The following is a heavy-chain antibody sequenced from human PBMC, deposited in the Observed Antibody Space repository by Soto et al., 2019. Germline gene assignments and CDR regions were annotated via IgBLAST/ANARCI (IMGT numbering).Heavy chain of an antibody. D-gene: IGHD2-2*01. Sequence: PGGSLRLSCAASGFTFDDYAMHWVRQAPGKGLEWVSGISWNSGSIGYADSVKGRFTISRDNAKNSLYLQMNSLRAEDTALYYCAKVVSAILSPGVAFDIWGQGTMVTVSS. J-gene: IGHJ3*02. V-gene: IGHV3-9*01. CDR3: AKVVSAILSPGVAFDI. CDR1: GFTFDDYA. CDR2: ISWNSGSI.